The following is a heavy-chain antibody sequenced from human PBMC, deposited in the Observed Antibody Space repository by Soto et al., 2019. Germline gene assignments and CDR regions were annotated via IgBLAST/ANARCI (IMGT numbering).Heavy chain of an antibody. CDR1: GFTFSDYY. CDR3: ARDHHRYSGYDYVDY. D-gene: IGHD5-12*01. Sequence: QVQLVESGGGLVKPGGSLRLSCAASGFTFSDYYMSWIRQAPGKGLEWVSYISSSSSYTTYPDSVKGRFTISRDNAKNSLYLQMNSLRAEDTAVYYCARDHHRYSGYDYVDYWGQGTLVTVSS. V-gene: IGHV3-11*05. CDR2: ISSSSSYT. J-gene: IGHJ4*02.